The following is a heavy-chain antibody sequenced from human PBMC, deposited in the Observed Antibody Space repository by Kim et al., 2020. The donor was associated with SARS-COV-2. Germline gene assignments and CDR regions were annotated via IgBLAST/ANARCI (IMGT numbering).Heavy chain of an antibody. V-gene: IGHV1-69*13. Sequence: SVKVSCKASGGTFSSYAISWVRQAPGQGLEWMGGIIPIFGTANYAQKFQGRVTITADESTSTAYMELSSLRSEDTAVYYCARDWYYYDSSGYPATHWYFDLWGRGTRVTVSS. CDR3: ARDWYYYDSSGYPATHWYFDL. CDR1: GGTFSSYA. J-gene: IGHJ2*01. CDR2: IIPIFGTA. D-gene: IGHD3-22*01.